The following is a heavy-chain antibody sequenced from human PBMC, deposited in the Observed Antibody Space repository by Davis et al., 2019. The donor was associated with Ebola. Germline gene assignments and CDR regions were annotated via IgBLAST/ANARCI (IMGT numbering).Heavy chain of an antibody. CDR2: IKQDGSEK. D-gene: IGHD4-17*01. V-gene: IGHV3-7*01. CDR1: GFTFSSYW. CDR3: ARSPVYYGARFNWFDP. Sequence: PGGSLRLSCAASGFTFSSYWMSWVRQAPGKGLEWVANIKQDGSEKYYVDSVKGRFTISRDNAKNTLYLQMNSLRAEDTAVYYCARSPVYYGARFNWFDPWGQGTLVTVSS. J-gene: IGHJ5*02.